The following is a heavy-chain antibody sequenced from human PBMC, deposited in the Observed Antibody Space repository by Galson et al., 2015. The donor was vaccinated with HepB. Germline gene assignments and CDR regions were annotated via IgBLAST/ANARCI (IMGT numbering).Heavy chain of an antibody. CDR3: ARRSSAAAGGRGLDV. D-gene: IGHD6-13*01. Sequence: QSGAEVKKPGDSLKISCKGSGYSFTSYRIAWVRQMPGKGLEWMGIIYPDDSDTRYSPSFQGQVTISADKSISTAYLQWSSLKASDTAMYYCARRSSAAAGGRGLDVWGQGTTVTVSS. CDR2: IYPDDSDT. J-gene: IGHJ6*02. CDR1: GYSFTSYR. V-gene: IGHV5-51*01.